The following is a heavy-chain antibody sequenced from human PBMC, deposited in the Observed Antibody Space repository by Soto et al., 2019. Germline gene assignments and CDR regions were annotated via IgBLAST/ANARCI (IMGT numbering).Heavy chain of an antibody. CDR1: GFTFDDYT. CDR2: ISWDGGSA. V-gene: IGHV3-43*01. J-gene: IGHJ4*02. Sequence: EVQLVESGGAVLQPGGSLRLSCAASGFTFDDYTMYWVRQGPGKSLEWVSLISWDGGSAYYADSVKGRFTMSRDNSKNFLYLQMNSLTTEDTAWYFCAIEGRGYSLDYWGQGTQVTVSS. CDR3: AIEGRGYSLDY. D-gene: IGHD3-22*01.